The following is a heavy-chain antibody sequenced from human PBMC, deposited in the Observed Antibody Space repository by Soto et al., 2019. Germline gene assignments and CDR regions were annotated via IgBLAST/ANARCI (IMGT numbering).Heavy chain of an antibody. D-gene: IGHD3-9*01. V-gene: IGHV1-2*02. CDR2: INPNSGGT. CDR1: GYTFTGYY. J-gene: IGHJ6*02. CDR3: ARTYYDILTGYKGGMDV. Sequence: ASVKVSCKASGYTFTGYYMHWVRQAPGQGLEWMGWINPNSGGTNYAQKFQGRVTMTRDTSISTAYMELSRLRSDDTAVYYCARTYYDILTGYKGGMDVWGQGTTGTSP.